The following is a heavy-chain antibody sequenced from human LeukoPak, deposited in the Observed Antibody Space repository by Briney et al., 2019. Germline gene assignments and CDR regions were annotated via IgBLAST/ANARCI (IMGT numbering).Heavy chain of an antibody. J-gene: IGHJ5*02. CDR1: GFTVSDHY. D-gene: IGHD6-6*01. CDR2: ISGSSSYI. CDR3: ARGSSNVAARNNWFDP. Sequence: GGSLRLSCAASGFTVSDHYMNWVRQAPGKVLEWVSSISGSSSYIYYADSMKGRFTISRDNAKNSLYLQMNSLRAEDTAVYYCARGSSNVAARNNWFDPWGQGTLVTVSS. V-gene: IGHV3-21*01.